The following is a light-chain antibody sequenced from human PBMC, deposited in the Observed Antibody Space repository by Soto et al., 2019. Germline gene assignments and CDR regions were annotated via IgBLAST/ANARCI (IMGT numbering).Light chain of an antibody. CDR3: QHRYSTLELT. CDR1: QSISSY. CDR2: AAS. J-gene: IGKJ4*01. Sequence: DIQMTQSPSSLSASVGDRVTITCRASQSISSYLNWYQQKPGKAPKLLIYAASSLQSGVPSRFSGSGSGTDFTLTISSLQREDFATYYCQHRYSTLELTFGGGTKVEIK. V-gene: IGKV1-39*01.